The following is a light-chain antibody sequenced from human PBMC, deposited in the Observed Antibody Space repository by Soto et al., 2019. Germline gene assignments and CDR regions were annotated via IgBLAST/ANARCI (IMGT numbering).Light chain of an antibody. CDR2: GNI. Sequence: QPVLTQPPSVSGAPGQRVTISCTGSSSNIGAHYDVHWYQQLPGTAPKLLIYGNINRPSGVPDRFSGSKSGTSASLVITGLQAEDEADYYCQSYDSSLSGVVFGGGTKLTVL. V-gene: IGLV1-40*01. J-gene: IGLJ2*01. CDR1: SSNIGAHYD. CDR3: QSYDSSLSGVV.